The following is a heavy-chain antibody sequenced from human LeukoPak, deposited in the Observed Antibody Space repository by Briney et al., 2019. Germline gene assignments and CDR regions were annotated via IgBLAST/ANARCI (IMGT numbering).Heavy chain of an antibody. J-gene: IGHJ4*02. Sequence: ASVKVSCKASGFTFTSHYLHWVRQAPGQGLEWMGIINPSGGSTSYAQKFQGRVTMTRDTSTSTVYMELSSLRSKDTAVYYCARAYYDSSGYPPLGYWGQGTLVTVSS. CDR3: ARAYYDSSGYPPLGY. V-gene: IGHV1-46*01. D-gene: IGHD3-22*01. CDR1: GFTFTSHY. CDR2: INPSGGST.